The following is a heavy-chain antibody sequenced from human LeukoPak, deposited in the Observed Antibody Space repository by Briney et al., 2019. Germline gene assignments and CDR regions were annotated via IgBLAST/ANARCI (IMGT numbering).Heavy chain of an antibody. D-gene: IGHD2-2*01. J-gene: IGHJ4*02. CDR3: ARGAQIVVTPAAQARPGPSGVDY. CDR2: ISSGSSYI. CDR1: GFTFSSYS. Sequence: GGSLRLSCAASGFTFSSYSINWVRQAPGKGQEWVSTISSGSSYIYYADSVKGRFTISRDNAKNSLDLQMSSLRAEDTAVYYCARGAQIVVTPAAQARPGPSGVDYWGQGTLVTVSS. V-gene: IGHV3-21*06.